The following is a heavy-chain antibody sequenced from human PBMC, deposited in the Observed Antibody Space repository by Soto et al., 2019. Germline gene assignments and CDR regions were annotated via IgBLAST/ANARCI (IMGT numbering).Heavy chain of an antibody. CDR2: ISAYNGNT. J-gene: IGHJ4*02. V-gene: IGHV1-18*01. D-gene: IGHD6-13*01. CDR1: GYTFTSYG. CDR3: ARDRMGQQLVPYFDY. Sequence: ASVKVSCKASGYTFTSYGISWVRQAPGQGLEWMGWISAYNGNTNYAQKLQGRVTMTTDTSTSTAYMELRSLRSDDTAVYYCARDRMGQQLVPYFDYWGQGTLVTVSS.